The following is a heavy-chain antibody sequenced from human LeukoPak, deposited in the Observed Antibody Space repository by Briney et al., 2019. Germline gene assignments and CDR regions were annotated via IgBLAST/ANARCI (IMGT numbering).Heavy chain of an antibody. J-gene: IGHJ4*02. D-gene: IGHD5-12*01. CDR2: ISRTSNYI. Sequence: GGSLRLSCAASGFIFSDQNMNWVRQAPGKGLEWVSSISRTSNYIYYADSVKGRFTISRDNANNSLYLQMTSLRAEDTAIYYCSVGGLGEFHFDLWGQGTLVTVSS. CDR3: SVGGLGEFHFDL. CDR1: GFIFSDQN. V-gene: IGHV3-21*01.